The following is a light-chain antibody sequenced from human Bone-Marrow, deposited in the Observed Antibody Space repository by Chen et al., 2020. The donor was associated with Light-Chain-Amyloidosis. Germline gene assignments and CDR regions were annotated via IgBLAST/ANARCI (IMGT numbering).Light chain of an antibody. J-gene: IGLJ2*01. Sequence: SYELTQPPSVSVSPGQTARITCSGDDLPTKYAYWYQQKPGQAPVLVIHRDTERPSGISVRFSGSGSGTTATLTISGVQAEDEADYHCQSADSSGTYEVIFGGGTKLTVL. CDR3: QSADSSGTYEVI. CDR2: RDT. CDR1: DLPTKY. V-gene: IGLV3-25*03.